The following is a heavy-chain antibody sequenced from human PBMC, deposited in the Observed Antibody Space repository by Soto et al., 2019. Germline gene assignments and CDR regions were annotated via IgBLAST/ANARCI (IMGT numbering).Heavy chain of an antibody. CDR2: IYDSGST. Sequence: SETLSLTCTVSGDSISSYYWSWIRQTPAKGLEWIGHIYDSGSTNYNPSLKSRVTISVDTSKNQFSLKLSSVTAADTAVYYCARDLGRRRAWIDYWGQGTLVTVSS. CDR1: GDSISSYY. J-gene: IGHJ4*02. D-gene: IGHD1-1*01. CDR3: ARDLGRRRAWIDY. V-gene: IGHV4-59*01.